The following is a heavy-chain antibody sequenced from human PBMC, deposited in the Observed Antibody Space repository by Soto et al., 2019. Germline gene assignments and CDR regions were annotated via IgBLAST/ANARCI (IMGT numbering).Heavy chain of an antibody. V-gene: IGHV3-9*01. Sequence: GGSLRLSSAASGFTFDYYAMHWVRQSPGKGLEWVSGISWNSGSIGYADSVKGRFTISRDNAKNSLYLQMNSLRAEDTALYYCAKDLAPHYYYYGMDVWGQGTTVTVSS. CDR2: ISWNSGSI. CDR1: GFTFDYYA. J-gene: IGHJ6*02. CDR3: AKDLAPHYYYYGMDV.